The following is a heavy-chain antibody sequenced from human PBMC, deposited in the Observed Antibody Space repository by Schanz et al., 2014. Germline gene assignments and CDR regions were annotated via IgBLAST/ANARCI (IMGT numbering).Heavy chain of an antibody. D-gene: IGHD5-12*01. V-gene: IGHV1-2*06. CDR1: GYPFIDNH. CDR2: INPNSGGT. Sequence: QVQLVQSGAEVNKPGASVKVACKTSGYPFIDNHINWVRQAPGQGLEWMGRINPNSGGTKYAQKFQGRVTMTRDTSISTAYMELSGLTSDETAIYYCARDYGGYSGYPFDHWGQGTLVTVSS. J-gene: IGHJ4*02. CDR3: ARDYGGYSGYPFDH.